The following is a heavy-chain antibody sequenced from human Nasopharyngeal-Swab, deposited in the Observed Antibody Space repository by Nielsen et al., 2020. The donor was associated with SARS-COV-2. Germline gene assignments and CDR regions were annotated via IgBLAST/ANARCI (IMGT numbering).Heavy chain of an antibody. D-gene: IGHD1-7*01. CDR1: GYTFTGYY. CDR2: INPNRGGT. V-gene: IGHV1-2*06. J-gene: IGHJ6*02. CDR3: ARDLGLELRYYYYGMDV. Sequence: ASVKVSCKASGYTFTGYYMHWVRQAPGQGLEWMGRINPNRGGTNYAQKFQGRVTMTRDTSISTAYMELSRLRSDDTAVYYCARDLGLELRYYYYGMDVWGQGTTVTVSS.